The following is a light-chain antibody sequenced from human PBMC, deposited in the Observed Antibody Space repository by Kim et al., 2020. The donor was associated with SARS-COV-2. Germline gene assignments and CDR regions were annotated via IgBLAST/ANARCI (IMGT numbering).Light chain of an antibody. J-gene: IGLJ2*01. V-gene: IGLV3-19*01. CDR3: NSRDNSGDHVV. CDR1: SLKTYY. Sequence: ALGQTVRITCQGDSLKTYYATWYQRKPGQAPIVVIYGKNNRPSGIPDRFSGSSSGNTASLTVTGAQAVDEADYYCNSRDNSGDHVVFGGGTQLTVL. CDR2: GKN.